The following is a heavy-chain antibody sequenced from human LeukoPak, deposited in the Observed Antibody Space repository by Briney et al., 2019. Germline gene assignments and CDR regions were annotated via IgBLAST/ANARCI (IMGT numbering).Heavy chain of an antibody. Sequence: ASVKVSCKASGYTFTGYYMHWVRQAPGQGLEWMGWINPNSGGTNYAQKFQGRVTMTRDTSISTAYMELSRLRSDDMAVYYCARAVGYCSSTSCYTPLDYWGQGTLVTVSS. D-gene: IGHD2-2*02. CDR3: ARAVGYCSSTSCYTPLDY. CDR1: GYTFTGYY. CDR2: INPNSGGT. V-gene: IGHV1-2*02. J-gene: IGHJ4*02.